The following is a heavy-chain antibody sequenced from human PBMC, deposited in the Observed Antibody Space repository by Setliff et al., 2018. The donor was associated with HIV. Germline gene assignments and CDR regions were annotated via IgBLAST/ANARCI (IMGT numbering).Heavy chain of an antibody. CDR3: ARHSPNVGVRGDAFDI. Sequence: SETLSLTCTVSGGSISSHYWIWIRQPPGKGLEWIEYIHYSGATNYNPSLKSRVTISLDTSRTQFSLRLSSVTAADTAVYYCARHSPNVGVRGDAFDIWGQGTVVTVSS. J-gene: IGHJ3*02. V-gene: IGHV4-59*08. CDR1: GGSISSHY. D-gene: IGHD2-8*01. CDR2: IHYSGAT.